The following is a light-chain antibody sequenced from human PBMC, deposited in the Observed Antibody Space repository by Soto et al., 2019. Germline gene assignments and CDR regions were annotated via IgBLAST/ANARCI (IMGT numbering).Light chain of an antibody. CDR3: SSYAGSYKYV. CDR2: EVT. CDR1: SSDVGGYNY. V-gene: IGLV2-8*01. Sequence: SALTQPPSASGSPGQSVTISRTGTSSDVGGYNYVSWYQQHPGKAPKLMIYEVTKRPSGVPDRFSASKSDNTASLTVSGLQAEDEADYYCSSYAGSYKYVFGTGTKVTVL. J-gene: IGLJ1*01.